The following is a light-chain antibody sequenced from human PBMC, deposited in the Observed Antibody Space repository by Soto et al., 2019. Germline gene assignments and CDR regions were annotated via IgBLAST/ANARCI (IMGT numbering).Light chain of an antibody. CDR1: QSVSSY. CDR2: DAS. V-gene: IGKV3-11*01. Sequence: EIVLTQSPATLSLSPGERATLSCRASQSVSSYLAWYQQKPGQAPRLLIYDASNRATVIPARFSGSGSGTDFTLTISSLERDDFAVYYFQQRSNWPVTFGQGTRVEIK. CDR3: QQRSNWPVT. J-gene: IGKJ1*01.